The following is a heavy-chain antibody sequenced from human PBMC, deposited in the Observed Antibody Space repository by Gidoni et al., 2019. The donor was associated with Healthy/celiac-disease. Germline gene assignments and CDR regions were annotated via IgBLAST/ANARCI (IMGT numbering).Heavy chain of an antibody. V-gene: IGHV3-23*01. J-gene: IGHJ4*02. CDR3: AKGIAVAGPLVY. CDR1: GFTFSSYA. D-gene: IGHD6-19*01. Sequence: EVQLLESARDLVQPGGFTRLSRAASGFTFSSYAMRWVPQAPGKGLEWVSAISGSGGSTTYADTVKGRFTISRDNSKNTLYLQMNSLRAEDTAVYYCAKGIAVAGPLVYWGQGTLVTVSS. CDR2: ISGSGGST.